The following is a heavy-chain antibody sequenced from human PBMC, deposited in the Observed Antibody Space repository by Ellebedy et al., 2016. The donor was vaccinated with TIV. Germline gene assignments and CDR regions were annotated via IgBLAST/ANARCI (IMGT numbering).Heavy chain of an antibody. V-gene: IGHV1-46*01. CDR2: INPSGGST. Sequence: AASVKVSCKASGYTFTSYRTHWVRQAPGQGLEWVGIINPSGGSTKYAQKIQGRVTMTRDRSTSTVYMEMSSLRSEDTAVYYCARDGTYGMDVWGQGTTVTVSS. CDR1: GYTFTSYR. CDR3: ARDGTYGMDV. J-gene: IGHJ6*02.